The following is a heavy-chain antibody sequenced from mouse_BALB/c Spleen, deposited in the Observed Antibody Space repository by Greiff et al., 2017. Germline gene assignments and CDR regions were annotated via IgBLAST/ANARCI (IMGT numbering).Heavy chain of an antibody. J-gene: IGHJ4*01. CDR1: GFTFSNYW. CDR3: TSMIPYYAMDY. D-gene: IGHD2-4*01. V-gene: IGHV6-6*02. Sequence: DVMLVESGGGLVQPGGSMKLSCVASGFTFSNYWMNWVRQSPEKGLEWVAEIRLKSNNYATHYAESVKGRFTISRDDSKSSVYLQMNNLRAEDTGIYYCTSMIPYYAMDYWGQGTSVTVSS. CDR2: IRLKSNNYAT.